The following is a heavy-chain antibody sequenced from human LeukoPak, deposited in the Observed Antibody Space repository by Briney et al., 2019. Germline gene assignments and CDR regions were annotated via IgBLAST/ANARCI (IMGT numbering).Heavy chain of an antibody. D-gene: IGHD5-24*01. V-gene: IGHV4-61*08. Sequence: SQTLSLTCTVSGGSISSGGYYWSWIRQPPGKGLEWIGYIYYSGSTNYNPSLKSRVTISVDTSKNQFSLKLSSVTAADTAVYYCARDPGVEMATHFDYWGQGTLVTVSS. CDR2: IYYSGST. J-gene: IGHJ4*02. CDR1: GGSISSGGYY. CDR3: ARDPGVEMATHFDY.